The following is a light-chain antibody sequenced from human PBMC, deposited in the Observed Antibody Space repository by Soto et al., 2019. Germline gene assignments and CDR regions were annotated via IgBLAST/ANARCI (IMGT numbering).Light chain of an antibody. Sequence: EIVLTQSPGTLSLSPGERATVSCRASQSASNSYFAWYQQKPGQAPRLLISGTSNRATGIPDRFSGSGSGTDFTLTINRLEPEDFAVYYCQHYARSVGTFGQGTRVEIK. CDR2: GTS. J-gene: IGKJ1*01. CDR3: QHYARSVGT. CDR1: QSASNSY. V-gene: IGKV3-20*01.